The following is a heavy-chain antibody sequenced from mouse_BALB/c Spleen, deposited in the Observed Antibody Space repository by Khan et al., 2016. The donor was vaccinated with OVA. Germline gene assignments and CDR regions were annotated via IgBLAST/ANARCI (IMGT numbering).Heavy chain of an antibody. J-gene: IGHJ3*01. CDR2: IYTGNSDT. V-gene: IGHV1-5*01. Sequence: EVQLQQSGTVLARPGASVKMSCKASGYSFTSYWMHWVQQRPGQGLEWIGAIYTGNSDTSYKQKIKGKANMTAVTSASNAYMGLRRLKKEDSAVYFCADGNYGVWFAYWGQGTLVTVSA. D-gene: IGHD2-1*01. CDR3: ADGNYGVWFAY. CDR1: GYSFTSYW.